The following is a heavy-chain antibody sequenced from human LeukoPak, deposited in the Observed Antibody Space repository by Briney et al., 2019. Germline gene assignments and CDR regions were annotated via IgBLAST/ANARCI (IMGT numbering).Heavy chain of an antibody. CDR1: GYTFTSYY. CDR3: AKAGYSDYPYYYYYMDV. J-gene: IGHJ6*03. Sequence: ASVKVSCKASGYTFTSYYMHWVRQAPGQGLEWMGIINPSGGSTNYAQKFQGRVTMTTDTSTSTAYMELRSLRSDDTAVYYCAKAGYSDYPYYYYYMDVWGKGTTVTVSS. V-gene: IGHV1-46*01. CDR2: INPSGGST. D-gene: IGHD4-11*01.